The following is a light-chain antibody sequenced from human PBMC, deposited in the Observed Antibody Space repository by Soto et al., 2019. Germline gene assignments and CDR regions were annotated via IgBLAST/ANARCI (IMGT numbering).Light chain of an antibody. J-gene: IGKJ1*01. CDR1: QTISSW. CDR2: KAS. V-gene: IGKV1-5*03. CDR3: QHYNSYSEA. Sequence: DIQMTQSPSTLSGSVGDRVTITCRASQTISSWLAWYQQKPGKAPKLLIYKASTLTSGVPSRSSGSGSGTEFTHTHNSLQPDDFATYFCQHYNSYSEAFGQATKVDIK.